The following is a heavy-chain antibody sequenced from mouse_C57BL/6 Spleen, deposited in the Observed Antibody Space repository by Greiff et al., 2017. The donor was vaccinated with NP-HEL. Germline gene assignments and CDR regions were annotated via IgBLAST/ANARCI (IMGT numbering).Heavy chain of an antibody. V-gene: IGHV5-6*01. CDR1: GFTFSSYG. CDR2: ISSGGSYT. J-gene: IGHJ2*01. CDR3: ARGHFDY. Sequence: EVKLVESGGDLVKPGGSLKLSCAASGFTFSSYGMSWVRQTPDKRLEWVATISSGGSYTYYPDSVKGRFTISRDNAKNTLYLQMSSLKSEDTAMYYCARGHFDYWGKGTTLTVSS.